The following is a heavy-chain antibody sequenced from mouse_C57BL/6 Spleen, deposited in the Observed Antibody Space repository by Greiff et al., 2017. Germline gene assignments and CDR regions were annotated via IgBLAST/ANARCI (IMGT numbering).Heavy chain of an antibody. D-gene: IGHD2-1*01. CDR1: GFTFSDYG. CDR2: ISSGSSTI. J-gene: IGHJ4*01. CDR3: ARRGGNYPSYAMDY. Sequence: EVQLQQSGGGLVKPGGSLKLSCAASGFTFSDYGMHWVRQAPEKGLAWVAYISSGSSTIYYADTVKGRFTISRDNAKNTLLLQMTRQRSEDTATYYCARRGGNYPSYAMDYWGQGASVTVSS. V-gene: IGHV5-17*01.